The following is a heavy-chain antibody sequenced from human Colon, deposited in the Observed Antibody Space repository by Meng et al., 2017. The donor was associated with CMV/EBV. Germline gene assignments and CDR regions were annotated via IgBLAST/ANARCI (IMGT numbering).Heavy chain of an antibody. Sequence: GYTFSISGITWVRQAPGQGLEWMGWISTFNGHTKYAQKFQRRDTMNTDTLTSTAYMELTSLTSDDTAVFYCARAREVEYSAYNYYDYWGQGTLVTVSS. CDR3: ARAREVEYSAYNYYDY. J-gene: IGHJ4*02. CDR2: ISTFNGHT. V-gene: IGHV1-18*01. D-gene: IGHD5-12*01. CDR1: GYTFSISG.